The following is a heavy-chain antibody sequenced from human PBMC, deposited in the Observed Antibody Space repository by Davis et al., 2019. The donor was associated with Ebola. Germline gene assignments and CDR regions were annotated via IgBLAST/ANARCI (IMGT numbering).Heavy chain of an antibody. V-gene: IGHV1-69*13. CDR2: IIPIFDTP. CDR3: ARDFDGGNYYFDY. J-gene: IGHJ4*02. D-gene: IGHD3-9*01. CDR1: GGSFSSHP. Sequence: SEKVSCKTSGGSFSSHPISWVRQAPRQGLEWMGGIIPIFDTPHYAQKFQGRITITADASTSTAYMELSSLRSEDTATYFCARDFDGGNYYFDYWGPGTPVTVSS.